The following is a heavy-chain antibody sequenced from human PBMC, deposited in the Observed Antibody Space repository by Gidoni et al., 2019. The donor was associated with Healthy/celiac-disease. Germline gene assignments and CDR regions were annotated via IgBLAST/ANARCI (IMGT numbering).Heavy chain of an antibody. CDR3: TRSRSRLPLNYYYDSSGPWGMDV. CDR2: IRSKAYGGTT. V-gene: IGHV3-49*04. D-gene: IGHD3-22*01. Sequence: EVQLVESGGGLVQPGRSLRLSCTASGFTVGDYAMSWVRQAPGKGLECVGFIRSKAYGGTTEYAASVKGRFTISRDDSKSIAYLQMNSLKTEDTAVYYCTRSRSRLPLNYYYDSSGPWGMDVWGQGTTVTVSS. CDR1: GFTVGDYA. J-gene: IGHJ6*02.